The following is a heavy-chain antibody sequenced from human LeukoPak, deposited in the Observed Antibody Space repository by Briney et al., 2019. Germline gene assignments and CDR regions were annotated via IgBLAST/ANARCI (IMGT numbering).Heavy chain of an antibody. CDR1: GFTFSNYW. D-gene: IGHD1-14*01. J-gene: IGHJ4*02. Sequence: GGSLRLSCAASGFTFSNYWMTWVRQAPGKGLEWVAVLYSDGNTKYADSVQGRFTISRDNSKNTLYLEMNSLSPDDTAVYYCARGVEPLAANTLAYWGQGTLVTVSS. CDR3: ARGVEPLAANTLAY. V-gene: IGHV3-53*01. CDR2: LYSDGNT.